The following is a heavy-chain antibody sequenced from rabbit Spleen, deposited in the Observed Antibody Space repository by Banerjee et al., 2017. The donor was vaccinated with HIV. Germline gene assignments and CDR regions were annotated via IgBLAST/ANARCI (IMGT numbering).Heavy chain of an antibody. CDR2: IETGSSGST. V-gene: IGHV1S45*01. CDR3: ARGDSGGASGRL. D-gene: IGHD1-1*01. Sequence: QEHLKESGGGLVQPGGSLKLSCKASGFSFSSVYYMCWVRQAPGKGLEWIGCIETGSSGSTYYASWAKGRFTITRSTSLNTVTLQLNSLTAADTATYFCARGDSGGASGRLWGPGTLVTVS. J-gene: IGHJ4*01. CDR1: GFSFSSVYY.